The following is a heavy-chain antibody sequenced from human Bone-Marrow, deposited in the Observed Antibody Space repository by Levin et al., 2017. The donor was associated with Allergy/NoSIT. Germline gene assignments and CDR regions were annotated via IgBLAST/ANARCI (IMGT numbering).Heavy chain of an antibody. Sequence: GGSLRLSCAASGFTFSSHEMNWVRQAPGKGLEWISYINTGGTTISYADSVKGRFTISRDNAKNSLYLQMNSLRAEDTAVYYCARDDCSSSSCYSMDAFDIWGQGTMVIVSS. J-gene: IGHJ3*02. CDR1: GFTFSSHE. CDR3: ARDDCSSSSCYSMDAFDI. CDR2: INTGGTTI. D-gene: IGHD2-2*01. V-gene: IGHV3-48*03.